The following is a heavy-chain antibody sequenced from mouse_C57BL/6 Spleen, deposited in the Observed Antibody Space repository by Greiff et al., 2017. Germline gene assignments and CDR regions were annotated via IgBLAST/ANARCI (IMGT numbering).Heavy chain of an antibody. V-gene: IGHV1-15*01. D-gene: IGHD1-1*01. CDR3: KRDYGSSYSLYAMDY. CDR1: GYTFTDYE. Sequence: QVQLQQSGAELVRPGASVTLSCKASGYTFTDYEMHWVKQTPVHGLEWIGAIDPETGGTAYNQKFKGKAILTADKSSSTAYMELRSLTSEDSAVYYCKRDYGSSYSLYAMDYWGQGTSVTVSS. J-gene: IGHJ4*01. CDR2: IDPETGGT.